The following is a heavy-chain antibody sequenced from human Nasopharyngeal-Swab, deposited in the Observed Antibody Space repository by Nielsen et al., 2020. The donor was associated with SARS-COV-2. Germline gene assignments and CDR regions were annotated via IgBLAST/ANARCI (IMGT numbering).Heavy chain of an antibody. V-gene: IGHV4-39*07. CDR3: ARRARFDFWSGHGAFDI. J-gene: IGHJ3*02. D-gene: IGHD3-3*01. CDR2: IYYSGST. Sequence: SDTLSLTCTVSGGSISSSSYYWGWIRQPPGKGLEWIGSIYYSGSTYYNPSLKSRVTISVDTSKNQFSLKLSSVTAADTAVYYCARRARFDFWSGHGAFDIWGQGTMVTVSS. CDR1: GGSISSSSYY.